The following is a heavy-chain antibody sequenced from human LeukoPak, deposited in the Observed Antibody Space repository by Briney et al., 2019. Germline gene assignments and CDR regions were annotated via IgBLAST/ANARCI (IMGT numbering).Heavy chain of an antibody. CDR1: GGSISSSSYY. V-gene: IGHV4-39*01. CDR3: ARSSRAGSLRFLEWLLYY. CDR2: IYYSGST. D-gene: IGHD3-3*01. Sequence: SETLSLTCTVSGGSISSSSYYWGWIRQPPGKGLEWIGSIYYSGSTYYNPSLKSRVTISVDTSKNQFSLKLSSVTAADTAVYYCARSSRAGSLRFLEWLLYYWGQGTLVTVSS. J-gene: IGHJ4*02.